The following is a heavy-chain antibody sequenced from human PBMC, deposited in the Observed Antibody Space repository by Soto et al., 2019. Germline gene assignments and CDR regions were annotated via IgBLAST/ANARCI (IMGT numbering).Heavy chain of an antibody. J-gene: IGHJ4*02. CDR1: GYTFTSYA. V-gene: IGHV1-3*01. CDR3: ARERSRTGSPYYFDY. CDR2: IIPIIGIA. Sequence: EASVTVSCKASGYTFTSYAMHWVRQAPGQRLEWMGWIIPIIGIANYAQKFQGRVTMTTDTSTSTAYMELRSLRSDDTAVYYCARERSRTGSPYYFDYWGQGTLVTVSS.